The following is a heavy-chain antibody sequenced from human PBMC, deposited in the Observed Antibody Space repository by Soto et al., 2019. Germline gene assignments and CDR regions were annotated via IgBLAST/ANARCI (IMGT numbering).Heavy chain of an antibody. CDR2: ISSSSSYI. Sequence: GGSLRLSCAASGFTFSSYSMNWVRQAPGKGLEWVSSISSSSSYIYYADSVKGRFTISRDNAKNSLYLQMNSLRAEDTAVYYCARDLYYDILTGYPHYFDDWGQGALVTVSS. CDR3: ARDLYYDILTGYPHYFDD. CDR1: GFTFSSYS. J-gene: IGHJ4*02. D-gene: IGHD3-9*01. V-gene: IGHV3-21*01.